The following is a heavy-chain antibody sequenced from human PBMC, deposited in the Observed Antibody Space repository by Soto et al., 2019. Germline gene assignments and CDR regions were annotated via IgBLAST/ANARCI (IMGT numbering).Heavy chain of an antibody. CDR3: ARVTTFYDILTSSYALNYFDY. J-gene: IGHJ4*02. D-gene: IGHD3-9*01. Sequence: GGSLRLSCAASGFSVTSNYMTWVRQAPGKGLECVSVIYAGGNTYYPDSVKGRFTISSDNSKNTLFLQMNNLRAEDAAVYYCARVTTFYDILTSSYALNYFDYWGQGTRVTVS. CDR2: IYAGGNT. CDR1: GFSVTSNY. V-gene: IGHV3-53*01.